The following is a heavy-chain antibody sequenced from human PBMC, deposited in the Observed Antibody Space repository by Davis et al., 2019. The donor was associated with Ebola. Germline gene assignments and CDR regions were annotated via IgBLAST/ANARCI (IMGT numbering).Heavy chain of an antibody. CDR3: ARGLYPWELDY. Sequence: SETLSLTCAVSGASISTNYWGWIRQPPGKGLEWVGTVHYSGNTYQNPSLKSRVTISVDTSKNQFSLKLSSVTAADTAVYYCARGLYPWELDYWGQGTLVTVSS. CDR2: VHYSGNT. J-gene: IGHJ4*02. D-gene: IGHD1-1*01. CDR1: GASISTNY. V-gene: IGHV4-39*07.